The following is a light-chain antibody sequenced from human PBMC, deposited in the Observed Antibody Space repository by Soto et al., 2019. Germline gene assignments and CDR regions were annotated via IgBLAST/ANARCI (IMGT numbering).Light chain of an antibody. J-gene: IGLJ3*02. CDR2: EVS. V-gene: IGLV2-14*01. Sequence: QSVLTQPASVSGSPGQSLTISCTGTSSDVGGYNYVSWYQQHPGKAPKLMIYEVSNRPSGVSNRFSGSKSGNTASLTISGLQAEDEADYYCSSYTSGSTWVFGGGTKVTVL. CDR3: SSYTSGSTWV. CDR1: SSDVGGYNY.